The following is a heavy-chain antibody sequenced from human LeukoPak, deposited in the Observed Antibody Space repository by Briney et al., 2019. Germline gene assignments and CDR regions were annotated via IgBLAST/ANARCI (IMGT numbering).Heavy chain of an antibody. CDR3: ARAKRNGFDI. CDR1: GFTFSSYE. J-gene: IGHJ3*02. CDR2: IRSSSTTI. Sequence: GGSLRLSCAASGFTFSSYEMNWVRQAPGKGLEWVSYIRSSSTTIYYADSVKGRFTISRDNAKNSLYLQMNSLRAEDTAVYYCARAKRNGFDIWGQGTMVTVSS. V-gene: IGHV3-48*01.